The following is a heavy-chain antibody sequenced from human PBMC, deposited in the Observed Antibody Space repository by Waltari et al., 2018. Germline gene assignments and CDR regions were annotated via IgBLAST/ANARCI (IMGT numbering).Heavy chain of an antibody. CDR2: INPNSGGT. CDR3: ARDRHSGSYYQRYYFDY. V-gene: IGHV1-2*02. CDR1: GYTFTGYY. Sequence: QVQLVQSGAEVKKPGASVKVSCKASGYTFTGYYMHWVRQAPGQGLEWMGWINPNSGGTNYAQKFQGRVTMTRYTSISTAYMELSRLRSDDTAVYYCARDRHSGSYYQRYYFDYWGQGTLVTVSS. J-gene: IGHJ4*02. D-gene: IGHD1-26*01.